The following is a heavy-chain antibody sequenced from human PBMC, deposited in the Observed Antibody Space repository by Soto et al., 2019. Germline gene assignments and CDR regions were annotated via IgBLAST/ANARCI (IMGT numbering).Heavy chain of an antibody. CDR1: GFTFSSYA. V-gene: IGHV3-23*01. CDR3: GKGPFRFLEWPNPKLGKDV. CDR2: ISGSGGST. Sequence: GGSLRLSCAASGFTFSSYAMSWVRQAPGKGLEWVSAISGSGGSTYYADSVKGRFTISRDNSKNTLYLQMNSLRAEDTAVYYCGKGPFRFLEWPNPKLGKDVWGQGTTVTVSS. J-gene: IGHJ6*02. D-gene: IGHD3-3*01.